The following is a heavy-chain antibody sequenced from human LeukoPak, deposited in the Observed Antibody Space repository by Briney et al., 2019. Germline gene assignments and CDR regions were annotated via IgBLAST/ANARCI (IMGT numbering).Heavy chain of an antibody. J-gene: IGHJ6*02. D-gene: IGHD3-22*01. V-gene: IGHV1-18*01. CDR2: ISGYNGNT. CDR3: ARERTYYYDSSGYAGPYYYGMDV. CDR1: GYTFPNYG. Sequence: GASVKVSCKASGYTFPNYGINWVRQAPGQGLEWMGWISGYNGNTNYAQKLQGRVTLTTNTSTSTAYMELRSLRSDATAVYSCARERTYYYDSSGYAGPYYYGMDVWGQGTTVTVSS.